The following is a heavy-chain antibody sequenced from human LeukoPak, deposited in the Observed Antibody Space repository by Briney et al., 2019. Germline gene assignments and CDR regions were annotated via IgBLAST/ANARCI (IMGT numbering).Heavy chain of an antibody. D-gene: IGHD5-18*01. V-gene: IGHV3-33*06. CDR3: AKGGYNYGYVDY. CDR1: GFTFSNYG. CDR2: IWYDGSNK. J-gene: IGHJ4*02. Sequence: GGSLRLSCAASGFTFSNYGMHWVRQAPGKGLEWVAVIWYDGSNKYYADSVKGRFTISRDNSKSTLSLQMNSLRAEDTAVYYCAKGGYNYGYVDYWGQGTLVTVSS.